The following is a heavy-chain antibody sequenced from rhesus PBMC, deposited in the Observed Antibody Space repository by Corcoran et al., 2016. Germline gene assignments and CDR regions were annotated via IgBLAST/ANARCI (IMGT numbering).Heavy chain of an antibody. D-gene: IGHD6-19*01. Sequence: QVQLEESGPGLVKPSETLSLTCAVSGASIAGDYWNWIRQPPGKGLEWIGYIGSSSGRTDYNSSLPSRVTISRYTSNNHLSLRLTSVTAADTAIYYCARDLEADAWYSLDVWGRGILVTVSS. CDR3: ARDLEADAWYSLDV. CDR2: IGSSSGRT. V-gene: IGHV4S5*01. J-gene: IGHJ5-2*02. CDR1: GASIAGDY.